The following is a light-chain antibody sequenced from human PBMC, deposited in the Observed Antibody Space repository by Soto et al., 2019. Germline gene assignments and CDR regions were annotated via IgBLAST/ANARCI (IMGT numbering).Light chain of an antibody. V-gene: IGKV3-11*01. J-gene: IGKJ1*01. CDR3: HQRQSWPRT. CDR1: QYINTR. CDR2: QTS. Sequence: EIVLTQSPATLSSFPFDRVNLXGKASQYINTRLAWYQHRPGQAPRLLIYQTSIRAAGIPARFSASGSGTDFTLTISDVQPEDFALYYCHQRQSWPRTFGQGTKVDIK.